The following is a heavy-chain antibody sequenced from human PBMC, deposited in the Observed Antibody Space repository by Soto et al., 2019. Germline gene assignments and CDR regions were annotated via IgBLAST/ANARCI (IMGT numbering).Heavy chain of an antibody. J-gene: IGHJ6*02. D-gene: IGHD3-3*01. Sequence: GGSLRLSCAASGFTFSSYSMNWVRQAPGKGLEWVSAISGSGGTTYYSDSVKGRFTISRDNSKNTVYLQMNDLRVEDAAEYFCAKDSWAIFGVPAGEYYAMDVWGQGTTVTGSS. CDR1: GFTFSSYS. V-gene: IGHV3-23*01. CDR2: ISGSGGTT. CDR3: AKDSWAIFGVPAGEYYAMDV.